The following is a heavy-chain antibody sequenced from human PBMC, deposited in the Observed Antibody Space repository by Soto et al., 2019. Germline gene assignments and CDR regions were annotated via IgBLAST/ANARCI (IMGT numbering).Heavy chain of an antibody. CDR1: GFTFSSYG. D-gene: IGHD2-21*02. CDR2: IWYDGSNK. J-gene: IGHJ4*02. V-gene: IGHV3-33*01. Sequence: GGSLRLCCAASGFTFSSYGMHWVRQAPGKGLEWVAVIWYDGSNKYYADSVKGRFTISRDNSKNTLYLQMNSLRAEDTAVYYCARASGDGYLLDYWGQGTLVTVSS. CDR3: ARASGDGYLLDY.